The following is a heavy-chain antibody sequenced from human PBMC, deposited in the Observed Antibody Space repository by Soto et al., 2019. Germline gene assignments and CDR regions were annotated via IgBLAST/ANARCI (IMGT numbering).Heavy chain of an antibody. CDR1: GFTFSTFW. CDR2: INSDGSTT. CDR3: ARDAYYDMGV. Sequence: GGSLRLSCAASGFTFSTFWMHWVRQAPGKGLVWVSRINSDGSTTNYADSVKGRFTISRDNAKNTLYLQMNSLRAEDTAVYYCARDAYYDMGVWGQGTTVTVSS. V-gene: IGHV3-74*01. J-gene: IGHJ6*02.